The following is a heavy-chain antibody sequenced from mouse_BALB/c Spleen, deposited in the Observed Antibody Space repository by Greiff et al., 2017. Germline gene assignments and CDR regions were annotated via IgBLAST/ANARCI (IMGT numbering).Heavy chain of an antibody. CDR2: ISSGGSYT. CDR1: GFTFSSYT. D-gene: IGHD3-1*01. CDR3: TRDNDSGSLFAY. J-gene: IGHJ3*01. V-gene: IGHV5-6-4*01. Sequence: EVMLVESGGGLVKPGGSLKLSCAASGFTFSSYTMSWVRQTPEKRLEWVATISSGGSYTYYPDSVKGRFTISRDNAKNTLYLQMSSLKSEDTAMYYCTRDNDSGSLFAYWGQGTLVTVSA.